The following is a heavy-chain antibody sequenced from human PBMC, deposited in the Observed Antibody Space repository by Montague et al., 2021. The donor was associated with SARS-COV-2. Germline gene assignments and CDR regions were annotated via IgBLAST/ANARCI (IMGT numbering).Heavy chain of an antibody. J-gene: IGHJ4*02. CDR1: GGSISSGGYY. D-gene: IGHD6-13*01. V-gene: IGHV4-31*03. CDR2: IYYSGST. Sequence: TLSLTCIVSGGSISSGGYYWSWIRQHPGKGLEWIGYIYYSGSTYYNPSLKSRLSISLDTSKDHFSLRLSSVTATDTAVYYCARSESPSYSSSPFDYWGQGTLVTVSS. CDR3: ARSESPSYSSSPFDY.